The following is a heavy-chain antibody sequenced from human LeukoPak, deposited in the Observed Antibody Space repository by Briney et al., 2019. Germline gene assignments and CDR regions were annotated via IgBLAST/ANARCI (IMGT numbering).Heavy chain of an antibody. J-gene: IGHJ5*02. CDR3: ARVTDPRYNWFDP. CDR2: IHTSGNT. Sequence: SETLSLTCSVSGASISGYYWTWIRQPAGKGPEWIGRIHTSGNTNYNPSLKSRVNMSADTSKNQFSLKLNSVTAADTAVYYCARVTDPRYNWFDPWGQGTLVTVSS. CDR1: GASISGYY. D-gene: IGHD2-21*02. V-gene: IGHV4-4*07.